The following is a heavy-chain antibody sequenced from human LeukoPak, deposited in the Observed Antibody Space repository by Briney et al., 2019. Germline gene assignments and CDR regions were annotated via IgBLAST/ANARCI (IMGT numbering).Heavy chain of an antibody. V-gene: IGHV3-23*01. Sequence: PGGSLRLSCAASGFTFSSYAMSWVRRAPGKGLEWVSATSGSDGTTYYADSVKGRFTISRDNSKNTLYLQMDSLRAEDTAVYYCARGKTGDSWGQGTLVTVSS. CDR1: GFTFSSYA. CDR3: ARGKTGDS. D-gene: IGHD7-27*01. J-gene: IGHJ4*02. CDR2: TSGSDGTT.